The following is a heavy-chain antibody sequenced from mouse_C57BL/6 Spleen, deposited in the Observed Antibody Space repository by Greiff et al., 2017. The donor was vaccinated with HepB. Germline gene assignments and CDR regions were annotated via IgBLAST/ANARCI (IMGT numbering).Heavy chain of an antibody. CDR3: ARGAYGSSGFAY. CDR2: IYPGDGDT. J-gene: IGHJ3*01. D-gene: IGHD1-1*01. CDR1: GYAFSSYW. V-gene: IGHV1-80*01. Sequence: VKLMESGAELVKPGASVKISCKASGYAFSSYWMNWVKQRPGKGLEWIGQIYPGDGDTNYNGKFKGKATLTADKSSSTAYMQLSSLTSEDSAVYFCARGAYGSSGFAYWGQGTLVTVSA.